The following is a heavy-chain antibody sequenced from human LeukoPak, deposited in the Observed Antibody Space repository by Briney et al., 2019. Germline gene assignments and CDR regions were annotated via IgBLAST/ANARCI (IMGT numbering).Heavy chain of an antibody. Sequence: ASVKVSCKASGYTFTGYYMHWVRQAPGQGLEWRGWINPNSGGTNYAQKFQGRVTMTRDTSISTAYMELSRLRSDDTAVYYCAREQIQLRYNWFDPWGQGTLVTVSS. CDR1: GYTFTGYY. J-gene: IGHJ5*02. CDR2: INPNSGGT. CDR3: AREQIQLRYNWFDP. V-gene: IGHV1-2*02. D-gene: IGHD5-18*01.